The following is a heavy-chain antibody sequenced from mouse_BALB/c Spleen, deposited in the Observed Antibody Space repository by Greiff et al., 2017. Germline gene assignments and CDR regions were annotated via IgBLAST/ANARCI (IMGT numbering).Heavy chain of an antibody. CDR1: GFTFSSYA. V-gene: IGHV5-9-3*01. CDR2: ISSGGSYT. CDR3: ATYYGSSYRGAMDY. D-gene: IGHD1-1*01. Sequence: EVQVVESGGGLVKPGGSLKLSCAASGFTFSSYAMSWVRQTPEKRLEWVATISSGGSYTYYPDSVKGRFTISRDNAKNTLYLQMSSLRSEDTAMYYCATYYGSSYRGAMDYWGQGTSVTVSS. J-gene: IGHJ4*01.